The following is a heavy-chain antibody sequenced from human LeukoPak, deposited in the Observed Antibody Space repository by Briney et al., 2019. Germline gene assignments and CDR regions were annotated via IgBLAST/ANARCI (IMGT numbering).Heavy chain of an antibody. J-gene: IGHJ4*02. V-gene: IGHV1-18*01. D-gene: IGHD6-19*01. CDR2: ISAYNGNT. CDR3: ARVAVAVDY. CDR1: GYTLTELS. Sequence: ASVKVSCKVSGYTLTELSMHWVRQAPGQGLEWMGWISAYNGNTNYAQKLQGRVTMTTDTSTSTAYMELRSLRSDDTAVYYCARVAVAVDYWGQGTLVTVSS.